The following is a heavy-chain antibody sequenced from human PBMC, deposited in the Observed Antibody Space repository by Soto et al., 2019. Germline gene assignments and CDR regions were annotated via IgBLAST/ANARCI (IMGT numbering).Heavy chain of an antibody. CDR3: ARDYILSSSWYGGSNRFDP. V-gene: IGHV4-39*02. J-gene: IGHJ5*02. CDR2: IYYSGST. CDR1: GGSISSSSYY. Sequence: SETLSLTCTVSGGSISSSSYYWGWIRQPPGKGLEWIGSIYYSGSTYYNPSLKSRVTISVDTSKKSLYLQMSSLRVEDTALYYCARDYILSSSWYGGSNRFDPWGQGTLVTVSS. D-gene: IGHD6-13*01.